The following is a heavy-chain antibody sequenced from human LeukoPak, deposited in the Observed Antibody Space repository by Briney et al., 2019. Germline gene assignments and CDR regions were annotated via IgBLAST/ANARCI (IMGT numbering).Heavy chain of an antibody. J-gene: IGHJ6*02. CDR1: GFTFSSYA. Sequence: PGGSLRLSCAASGFTFSSYAMSWVRQAPGKGLEWVSGISGTGDSTYYADSVKGRFTISRDNSKNTLYLQMNSLRAEDTAVFYCAKHLYTYYYYGMDVWGQGTTVTVSS. CDR2: ISGTGDST. CDR3: AKHLYTYYYYGMDV. V-gene: IGHV3-23*01. D-gene: IGHD1-14*01.